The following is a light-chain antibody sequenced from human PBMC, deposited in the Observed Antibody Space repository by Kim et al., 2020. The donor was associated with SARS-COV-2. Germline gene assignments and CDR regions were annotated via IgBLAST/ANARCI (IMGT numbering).Light chain of an antibody. Sequence: ASVGDRVTITCRESQDIRRDLGWYQQKPGKAPNLLIFAASSLHSGVPSRFSGSGSGTDFSLTITSLQPEDFATYYCLQNYNYPRTFGKGTKVDIK. V-gene: IGKV1-6*01. J-gene: IGKJ1*01. CDR3: LQNYNYPRT. CDR1: QDIRRD. CDR2: AAS.